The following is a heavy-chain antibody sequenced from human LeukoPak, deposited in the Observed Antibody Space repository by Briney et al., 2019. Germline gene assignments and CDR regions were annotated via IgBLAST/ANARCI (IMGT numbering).Heavy chain of an antibody. CDR2: INSDGSST. V-gene: IGHV3-74*01. Sequence: PGGSLRLSCAASGFTFSSYWMHWVRQAPGKGLVWVSRINSDGSSTSYADSVKGRFTISRDNAKNTLYLQMNSLRAEDTAVYYCAGGGGWLYFDYWGQGTLVTVSS. CDR1: GFTFSSYW. J-gene: IGHJ4*02. CDR3: AGGGGWLYFDY. D-gene: IGHD6-19*01.